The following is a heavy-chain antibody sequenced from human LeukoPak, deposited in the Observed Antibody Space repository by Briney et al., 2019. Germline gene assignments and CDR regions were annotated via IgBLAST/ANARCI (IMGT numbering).Heavy chain of an antibody. CDR2: INPNSGGK. J-gene: IGHJ6*02. CDR1: GYTFTGYY. V-gene: IGHV1-2*02. CDR3: AHQLLYDYYYYGMDV. Sequence: ASVKDSCKASGYTFTGYYMHWVRQAPGQGLEWMGWINPNSGGKNYAQKFQGRVTMNRDTSISTAYMELSRLRSDDTAVYYCAHQLLYDYYYYGMDVWGQGTTVTVSS. D-gene: IGHD2-2*02.